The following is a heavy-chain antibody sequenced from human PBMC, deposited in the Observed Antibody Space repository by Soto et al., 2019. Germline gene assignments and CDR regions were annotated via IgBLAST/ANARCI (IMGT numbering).Heavy chain of an antibody. CDR2: IYRTGNT. CDR3: ARRYSRTSVDY. CDR1: GGSFTSNNW. J-gene: IGHJ4*02. Sequence: SETLSLTCAVSGGSFTSNNWWTWVRQPPGQGLGWIGEIYRTGNTNYNPSLKSRVTISLYKSENQFCFKETSLSATDTAVYYFARRYSRTSVDYWGQVTLVTFSS. V-gene: IGHV4-4*02. D-gene: IGHD1-7*01.